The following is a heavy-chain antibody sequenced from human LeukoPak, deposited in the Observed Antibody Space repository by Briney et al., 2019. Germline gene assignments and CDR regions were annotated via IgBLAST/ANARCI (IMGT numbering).Heavy chain of an antibody. CDR1: AGSISSYY. Sequence: SETLSLTCTVSAGSISSYYWTWIRQPPGKGLEGIGYIFPSGSAYYNPYLKTPVTISVDTSKNQFSLKLTSVTAAATAVYYCPRRHHYSYFMDVWGKGTTVTVSS. V-gene: IGHV4-4*09. CDR2: IFPSGSA. J-gene: IGHJ6*03. CDR3: PRRHHYSYFMDV.